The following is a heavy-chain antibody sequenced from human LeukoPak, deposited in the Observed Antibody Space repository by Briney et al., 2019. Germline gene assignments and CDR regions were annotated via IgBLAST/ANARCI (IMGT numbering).Heavy chain of an antibody. CDR2: IYYSGST. CDR3: ARGGYCSSTSCYYVDNWFDP. D-gene: IGHD2-2*01. CDR1: GGSISSYY. Sequence: SETLSLTCTVSGGSISSYYWSWLRQPPGKGLEGIGYIYYSGSTNYNPSLKSRVTISVDTSKNQFSLKLSSVTAADTAVYYCARGGYCSSTSCYYVDNWFDPWGQGTLVTVSS. J-gene: IGHJ5*02. V-gene: IGHV4-59*01.